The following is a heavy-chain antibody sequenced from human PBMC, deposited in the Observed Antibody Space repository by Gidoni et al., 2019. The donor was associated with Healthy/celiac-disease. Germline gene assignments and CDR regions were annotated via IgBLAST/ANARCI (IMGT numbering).Heavy chain of an antibody. V-gene: IGHV1-18*04. D-gene: IGHD2-15*01. Sequence: QVQLVQSGAEVKKPGASAKVSCKASGDTFTSYGISWVRQAPGQGLEWMGWISAYNGNTNYAQKLQGRGTMTSDTSTSTAYMELRSLESDDTAVYYCARVVVAATVHDYWGQGTLVTGSS. CDR3: ARVVVAATVHDY. J-gene: IGHJ4*02. CDR2: ISAYNGNT. CDR1: GDTFTSYG.